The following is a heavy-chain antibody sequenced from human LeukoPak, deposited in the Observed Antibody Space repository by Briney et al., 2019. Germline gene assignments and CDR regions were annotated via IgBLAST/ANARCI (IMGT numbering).Heavy chain of an antibody. Sequence: SETLSLTCTVSGGSISSYYWSWIRQPPGKGLEWIGYVYYSGSTNYNPSLKSRVTISVDTSKNQFSLKLSSVTAADTAVYYCARAAAAAPAEYFQHWGQGTLVTDSS. V-gene: IGHV4-59*01. CDR2: VYYSGST. D-gene: IGHD6-13*01. CDR3: ARAAAAAPAEYFQH. CDR1: GGSISSYY. J-gene: IGHJ1*01.